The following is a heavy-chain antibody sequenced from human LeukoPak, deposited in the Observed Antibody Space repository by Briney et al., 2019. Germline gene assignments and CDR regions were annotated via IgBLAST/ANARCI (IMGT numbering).Heavy chain of an antibody. D-gene: IGHD6-13*01. J-gene: IGHJ4*02. Sequence: PGGSLRLSCAASGFTFSSYAMSWVRQAPGKGLEWVPAISASGGTTYYADSVKGRFTISRDNSKNTLYLQMNSLRAEDTALYYCAKAGTGYYFDYWGQGTLVTVSS. CDR3: AKAGTGYYFDY. CDR2: ISASGGTT. CDR1: GFTFSSYA. V-gene: IGHV3-23*01.